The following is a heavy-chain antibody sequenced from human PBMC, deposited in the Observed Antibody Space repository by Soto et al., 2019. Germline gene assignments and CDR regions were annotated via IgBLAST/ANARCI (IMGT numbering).Heavy chain of an antibody. J-gene: IGHJ6*02. D-gene: IGHD6-19*01. CDR3: ASLSGWSLDV. V-gene: IGHV3-21*01. CDR2: ISSSSSYI. Sequence: EVQLVESGGGLVKPGGSLRLSCAASGFTFSSSNMNWVRQAPGKGLEWVSSISSSSSYIYYADPVKGRFTIPRDKAKNSLYLQMNRLRAEDTAVYYCASLSGWSLDVWGQGTTVTVSS. CDR1: GFTFSSSN.